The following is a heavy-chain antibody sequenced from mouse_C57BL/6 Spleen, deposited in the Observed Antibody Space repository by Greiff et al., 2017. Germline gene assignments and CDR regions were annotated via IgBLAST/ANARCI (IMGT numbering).Heavy chain of an antibody. V-gene: IGHV3-6*01. Sequence: VQLKESGPGLVKPSQSLSLTCSVTGYSITSGYYWNWIRQFPGNKLEWMGYISYDGSNNYNPSLKNRISITRDTSKNQFFLKLNSVTTEDTATDDCAREGYYYGSKDYWGQGTTLTVSS. CDR3: AREGYYYGSKDY. CDR2: ISYDGSN. CDR1: GYSITSGYY. D-gene: IGHD1-1*01. J-gene: IGHJ2*01.